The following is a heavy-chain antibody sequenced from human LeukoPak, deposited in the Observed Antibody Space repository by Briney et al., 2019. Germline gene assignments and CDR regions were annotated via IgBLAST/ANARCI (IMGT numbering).Heavy chain of an antibody. D-gene: IGHD1-26*01. CDR3: ARDLSSRIVGLIARMDV. Sequence: GGSLRLSCAASGSTFSSYTMSWVRQAPGKGLEWVSSISSGSSTIYYADSVKGRFTISRDNAKNSLYLQMNSLRDEDTAVYYCARDLSSRIVGLIARMDVWGQGTTVTVSS. CDR1: GSTFSSYT. CDR2: ISSGSSTI. V-gene: IGHV3-48*02. J-gene: IGHJ6*02.